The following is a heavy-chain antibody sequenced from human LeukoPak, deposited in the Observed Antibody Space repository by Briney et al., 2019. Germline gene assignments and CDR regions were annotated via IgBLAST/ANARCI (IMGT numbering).Heavy chain of an antibody. Sequence: GGSLRLSCAASGFTFSRYYMAWVRQTPGKGLEWVSGVSGNGLKTYYADSVKGRFTISRDNSKKTVDLQMNNLRVEDSAIFYCAKIVVPAAYYFYGMDIWGPGTTVTVSS. CDR3: AKIVVPAAYYFYGMDI. D-gene: IGHD2-2*01. CDR2: VSGNGLKT. CDR1: GFTFSRYY. V-gene: IGHV3-23*01. J-gene: IGHJ6*02.